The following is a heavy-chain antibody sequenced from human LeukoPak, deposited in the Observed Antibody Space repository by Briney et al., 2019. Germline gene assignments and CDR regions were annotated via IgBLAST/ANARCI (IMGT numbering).Heavy chain of an antibody. Sequence: SETLSLTCAVYGGSFSGYYWSWIRQPPGKGLEWIGEINHSGSTNYNPSLKSRVTISVDTSKNQFSLKLSSVTAADTAVYSCASLPVLYYYYSVRDVWGQGTPVPVSS. CDR3: ASLPVLYYYYSVRDV. D-gene: IGHD1-1*01. J-gene: IGHJ6*02. V-gene: IGHV4-34*01. CDR1: GGSFSGYY. CDR2: INHSGST.